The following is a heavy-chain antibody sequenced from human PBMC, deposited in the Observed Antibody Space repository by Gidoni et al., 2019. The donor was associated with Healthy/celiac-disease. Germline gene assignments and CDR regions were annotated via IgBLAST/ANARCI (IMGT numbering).Heavy chain of an antibody. V-gene: IGHV3-64D*06. D-gene: IGHD2-15*01. CDR3: VKDRRYCSGGSCYEGCFDY. Sequence: EVQLVESGGGLVQPGGSLRLSCSASGFTFSSYAMHWVRQAPGKGLEYVSAISSNGGSTYYADSVKGRFTISRDNSKNTLYLQMSSLRAEDTAVYYCVKDRRYCSGGSCYEGCFDYWGQGTLVTVSS. CDR1: GFTFSSYA. J-gene: IGHJ4*02. CDR2: ISSNGGST.